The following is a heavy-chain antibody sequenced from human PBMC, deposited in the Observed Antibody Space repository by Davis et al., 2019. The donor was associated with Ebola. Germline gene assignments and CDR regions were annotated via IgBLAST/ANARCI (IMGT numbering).Heavy chain of an antibody. CDR1: GFTFTRYA. D-gene: IGHD2-8*01. CDR3: AKHHDIVVLMYAPGNYFDY. J-gene: IGHJ4*02. V-gene: IGHV3-23*01. Sequence: GGSLRLSCAVSGFTFTRYAMTWVRQAPGKGLEWVSSLSGSGGTTYYADSVKGRFTISRDNSKSTLFLQMNSLRADDTAVYYCAKHHDIVVLMYAPGNYFDYWGQGTLVTVSS. CDR2: LSGSGGTT.